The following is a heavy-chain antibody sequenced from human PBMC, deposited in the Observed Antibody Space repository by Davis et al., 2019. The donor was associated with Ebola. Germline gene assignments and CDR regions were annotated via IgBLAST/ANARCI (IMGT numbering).Heavy chain of an antibody. CDR2: IYDHST. CDR1: GFTVSSNH. Sequence: GESLKISCAASGFTVSSNHMSWVRQAPGKGLEWVSVIYDHSTAYADSVRGRFIISRDNAKNTLYLQMNSLRAEDTAVYYCARVGSSWYYYYYGMDVWGQGTTVTVSS. V-gene: IGHV3-66*01. D-gene: IGHD6-13*01. CDR3: ARVGSSWYYYYYGMDV. J-gene: IGHJ6*02.